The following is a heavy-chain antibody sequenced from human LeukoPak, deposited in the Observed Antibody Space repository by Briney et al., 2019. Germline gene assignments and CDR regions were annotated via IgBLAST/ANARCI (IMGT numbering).Heavy chain of an antibody. CDR1: GFTFSSYS. CDR2: ISSSSSTI. CDR3: ASATSAAAGNRVLDY. D-gene: IGHD6-13*01. V-gene: IGHV3-48*04. J-gene: IGHJ4*02. Sequence: GGSLGLSCAASGFTFSSYSMNWVRQAPGKGLEWVSYISSSSSTIYYADSVKGRFTISRDNAKNSLYLQMNSLRAEDTAVYYCASATSAAAGNRVLDYWGQGTLVTVSS.